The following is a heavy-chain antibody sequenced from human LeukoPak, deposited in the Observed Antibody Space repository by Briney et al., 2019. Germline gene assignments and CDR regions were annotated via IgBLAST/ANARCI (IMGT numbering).Heavy chain of an antibody. CDR3: ARTRFPLATDDAFDI. CDR2: IRYDGSNK. V-gene: IGHV3-30*02. CDR1: GFTFSTYG. J-gene: IGHJ3*02. D-gene: IGHD5-12*01. Sequence: PGGSLRLSCAASGFTFSTYGMHWVRQAPGKGLEWVAFIRYDGSNKYCADSVKGRLTISRDNAKNSLYLQMNSLRAEDTAVYYCARTRFPLATDDAFDIWGQGTMVTVSS.